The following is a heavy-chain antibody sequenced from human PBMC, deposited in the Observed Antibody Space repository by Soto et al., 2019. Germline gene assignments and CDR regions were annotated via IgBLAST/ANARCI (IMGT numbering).Heavy chain of an antibody. V-gene: IGHV1-2*04. CDR1: GYTFTGYY. D-gene: IGHD6-6*01. CDR2: INPNSGGT. CDR3: ARSIDRATRPLRYYYYGMDV. Sequence: ASVKVSCKDSGYTFTGYYMHWVRQAHGQRLEWMGWINPNSGGTNYAQKFQGWVTMTRDTSISTAYKELSRLRSDDTAVYYCARSIDRATRPLRYYYYGMDVWGQGTTVTVSS. J-gene: IGHJ6*02.